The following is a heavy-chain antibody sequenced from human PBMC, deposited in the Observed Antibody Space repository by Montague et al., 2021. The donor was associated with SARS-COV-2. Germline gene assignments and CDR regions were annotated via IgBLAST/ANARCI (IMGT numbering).Heavy chain of an antibody. D-gene: IGHD4-23*01. J-gene: IGHJ4*02. CDR1: GGSINNYY. CDR3: ARGGGWKRHFDY. Sequence: SETLSLTCNVSGGSINNYYWSWIRQSPRRGLEWIGYIYYTGSTTHNPSSDSRATISLDTSRDLVSLGLRSLTAADTAVYYCARGGGWKRHFDYWGQGTLVAVSS. V-gene: IGHV4-59*01. CDR2: IYYTGST.